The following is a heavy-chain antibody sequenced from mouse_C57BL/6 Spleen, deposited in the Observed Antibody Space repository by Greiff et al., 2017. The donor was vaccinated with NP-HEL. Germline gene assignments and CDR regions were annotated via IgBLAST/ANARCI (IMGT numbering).Heavy chain of an antibody. CDR1: GYTFTSYW. V-gene: IGHV1-52*01. Sequence: QVQLKQPGAELVRPGSSVKLSCKASGYTFTSYWLHLVKQRPIQGLEWIGNIDPSDSETHYNQKFKDKATLTVDKSSSTAYMQLSSLTSEDSAVYYCARLLYYAMDYWGQGTSVTVSS. J-gene: IGHJ4*01. CDR2: IDPSDSET. CDR3: ARLLYYAMDY.